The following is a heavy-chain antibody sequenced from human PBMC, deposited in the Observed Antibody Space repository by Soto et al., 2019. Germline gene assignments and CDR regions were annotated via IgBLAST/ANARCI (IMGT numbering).Heavy chain of an antibody. CDR2: IYHSGST. J-gene: IGHJ6*02. CDR3: ARVKAKVGNYYGKDV. D-gene: IGHD5-18*01. Sequence: SETLSLTCAVSGGSISSGGYSWSWIRQPPGKGLEWIGYIYHSGSTYYNPSLKSRVTISVDRSKNQFSLKLSSVTAADTAVYYCARVKAKVGNYYGKDVWGQGTTVTVSS. V-gene: IGHV4-30-2*01. CDR1: GGSISSGGYS.